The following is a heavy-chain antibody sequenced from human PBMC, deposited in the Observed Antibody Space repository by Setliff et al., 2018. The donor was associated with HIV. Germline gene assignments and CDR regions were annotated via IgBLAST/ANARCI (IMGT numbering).Heavy chain of an antibody. Sequence: GESLKISCEASGYSFTSYWIGWVRQLPGKGLEWMGIIYPGDSDTRYSPSFQGQVTISADKSISTAYLQWSSLRASDTAMYYCARGSYYYGSGSYFALDIWGQGTMVTVSS. J-gene: IGHJ3*02. V-gene: IGHV5-51*01. D-gene: IGHD3-10*01. CDR2: IYPGDSDT. CDR1: GYSFTSYW. CDR3: ARGSYYYGSGSYFALDI.